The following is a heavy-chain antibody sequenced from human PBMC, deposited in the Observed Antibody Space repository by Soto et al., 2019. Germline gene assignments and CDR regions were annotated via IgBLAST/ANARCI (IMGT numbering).Heavy chain of an antibody. CDR1: GYTFTSYA. J-gene: IGHJ6*03. CDR2: INAGYGNT. V-gene: IGHV1-3*01. D-gene: IGHD3-3*01. CDR3: AREYTIFGVVRYYYYYMDV. Sequence: QVQLVQSGAEVKKPGASVKVSCKASGYTFTSYAMHWVRQAPGQRLEWMGWINAGYGNTKYSQKFQGRVTITRDTSASTAYMELSSLRSEDTAVYYCAREYTIFGVVRYYYYYMDVWGKGTTVTVSS.